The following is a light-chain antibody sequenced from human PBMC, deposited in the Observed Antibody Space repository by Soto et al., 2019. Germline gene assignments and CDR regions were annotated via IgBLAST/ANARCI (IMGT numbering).Light chain of an antibody. V-gene: IGKV1-5*03. CDR1: QNINDL. Sequence: DIQMTQSPSTLSASVGGRVTISCRASQNINDLLAWYQQKPGKVPKLLIYKASSLESGVPSRFSGSGSGTDFTLTISSLQPDDFATYYCQHSYTYPYTFGQGTKLEIK. CDR2: KAS. J-gene: IGKJ2*01. CDR3: QHSYTYPYT.